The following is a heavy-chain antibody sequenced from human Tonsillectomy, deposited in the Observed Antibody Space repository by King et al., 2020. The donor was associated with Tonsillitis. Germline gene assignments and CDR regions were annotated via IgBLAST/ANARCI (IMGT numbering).Heavy chain of an antibody. CDR1: GFSLSTTGVC. J-gene: IGHJ4*02. CDR2: IYWDDDK. D-gene: IGHD3-22*01. CDR3: AHRTLFYDSSGYLFDY. V-gene: IGHV2-5*02. Sequence: TLKESGPTLVKPTQTLTLTCTFSGFSLSTTGVCVGWIRQPPGKALEWLALIYWDDDKRYSPSLKSRLTITKDTSKNQVVLTMTNMDPVDTATCYCAHRTLFYDSSGYLFDYWGQGTLVTVSS.